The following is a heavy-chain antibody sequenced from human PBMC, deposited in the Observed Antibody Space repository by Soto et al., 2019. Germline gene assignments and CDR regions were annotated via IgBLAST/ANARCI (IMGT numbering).Heavy chain of an antibody. D-gene: IGHD6-13*01. CDR3: ARDRGAYSRGPNYYYGMDV. V-gene: IGHV4-31*03. J-gene: IGHJ6*02. CDR2: IYYSGST. Sequence: SEILSLTCTVSGGSISSGGYYWSWIRQHPGKGLEWIGYIYYSGSTYYNPSLKSRVTISVDTSKNQFSLKLSSVTAADTAVYYCARDRGAYSRGPNYYYGMDVWGQGTTVT. CDR1: GGSISSGGYY.